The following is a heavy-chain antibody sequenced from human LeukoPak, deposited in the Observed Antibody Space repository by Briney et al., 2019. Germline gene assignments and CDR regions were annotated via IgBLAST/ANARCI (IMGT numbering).Heavy chain of an antibody. Sequence: QPGGSLRLSCAASGFTFSGYEMNWVRQAPGKGLEWVGFIRSKAYGGTTEYAASVKGRFTISRDDSKSIAYPQMNSLKTEDTAVYYCTREVDDYGRYYFDYWGQGTLVTVSS. D-gene: IGHD4-17*01. V-gene: IGHV3-49*04. CDR1: GFTFSGYE. CDR3: TREVDDYGRYYFDY. J-gene: IGHJ4*02. CDR2: IRSKAYGGTT.